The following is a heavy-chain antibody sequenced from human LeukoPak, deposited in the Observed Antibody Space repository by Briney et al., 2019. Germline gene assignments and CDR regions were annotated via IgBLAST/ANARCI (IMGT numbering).Heavy chain of an antibody. CDR3: AKPPSMTTVNTGYYYYYMDV. D-gene: IGHD4-11*01. V-gene: IGHV3-48*03. CDR1: GFTFTSHW. J-gene: IGHJ6*03. Sequence: GGSLRLSCVASGFTFTSHWMSWVRQAPGKGLEWVSYISSSGSTIYYAGSVRGRFTISRDNAKNSLYLQMNSLRAEDTAIYYCAKPPSMTTVNTGYYYYYMDVWGKGTTVTVSS. CDR2: ISSSGSTI.